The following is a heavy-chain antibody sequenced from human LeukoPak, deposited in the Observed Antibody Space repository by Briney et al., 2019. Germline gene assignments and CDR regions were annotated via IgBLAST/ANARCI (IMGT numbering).Heavy chain of an antibody. V-gene: IGHV1-69*04. CDR2: IIPILGIA. D-gene: IGHD6-13*01. CDR1: GGTFSSYA. Sequence: WASVKVSCKASGGTFSSYAISWVRQAPGQGLEWMGRIIPILGIANYAQKFQGRVTITADKSTSTAYMELSSLRSEDTAVYYCASSAKISSSWTFPFDYWGQGTLVTVSS. CDR3: ASSAKISSSWTFPFDY. J-gene: IGHJ4*02.